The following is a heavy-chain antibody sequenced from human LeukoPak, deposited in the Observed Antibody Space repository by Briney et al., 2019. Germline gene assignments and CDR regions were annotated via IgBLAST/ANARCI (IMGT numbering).Heavy chain of an antibody. D-gene: IGHD2-2*01. V-gene: IGHV1-2*02. CDR3: ARANFLYCSSTTCLFDY. Sequence: SVKVSCKAFGYTFTDYYMHWVRQAPGQGFEWMGWINPNDGDTNYAQKFQGRVTMTRDTSISTAHMEVSRLRSDDTAVYYCARANFLYCSSTTCLFDYWGQGTLVTVSS. CDR1: GYTFTDYY. CDR2: INPNDGDT. J-gene: IGHJ4*02.